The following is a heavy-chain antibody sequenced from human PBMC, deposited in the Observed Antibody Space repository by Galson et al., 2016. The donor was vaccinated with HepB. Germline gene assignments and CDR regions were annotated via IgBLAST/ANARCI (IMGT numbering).Heavy chain of an antibody. CDR3: ARDVRRMDLWRASPRGYGMDV. Sequence: SVKVSCKASGYTFNNYGINWVRQAPGQGLEWMGWISAYNDKTNYAQNLQDRVTMTTDTTTSTAYMELRSLRTDDTAVYYWARDVRRMDLWRASPRGYGMDVWGQGTTVIVSS. V-gene: IGHV1-18*01. CDR1: GYTFNNYG. D-gene: IGHD3-3*01. J-gene: IGHJ6*02. CDR2: ISAYNDKT.